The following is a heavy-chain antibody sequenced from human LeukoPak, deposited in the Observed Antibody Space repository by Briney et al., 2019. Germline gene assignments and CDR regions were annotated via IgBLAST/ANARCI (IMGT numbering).Heavy chain of an antibody. CDR3: ANGRVAGPYFDL. V-gene: IGHV3-33*06. Sequence: GGSLRLSCAASGFTFSSYGMHWVRQAPGKGLEWGAVIWDDGSNEYYADSVKGRFTISRDNSKNPLYLQMNRLRAEDTAVYYCANGRVAGPYFDLWGRGTLVTVSS. D-gene: IGHD6-19*01. CDR1: GFTFSSYG. J-gene: IGHJ2*01. CDR2: IWDDGSNE.